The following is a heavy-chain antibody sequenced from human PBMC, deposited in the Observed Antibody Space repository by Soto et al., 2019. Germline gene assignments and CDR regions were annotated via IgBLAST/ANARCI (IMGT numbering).Heavy chain of an antibody. Sequence: SETLSLTCTVSVGSISSSSYYWGWIRQPPGKGLEWIGSIYYSGSTYYNPSLKSRVTISVDTSKNQFSLKLSSVTAADTAVFYCARHGKGKYMVVTAINWCDPWGQGNLVT. CDR2: IYYSGST. V-gene: IGHV4-39*01. CDR3: ARHGKGKYMVVTAINWCDP. CDR1: VGSISSSSYY. J-gene: IGHJ5*02. D-gene: IGHD2-21*02.